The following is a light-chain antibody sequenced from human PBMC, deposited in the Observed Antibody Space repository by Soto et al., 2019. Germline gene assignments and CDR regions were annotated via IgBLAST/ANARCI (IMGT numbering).Light chain of an antibody. CDR2: GAS. CDR3: HQYDSSPLT. CDR1: QSVSSSY. V-gene: IGKV3-20*01. Sequence: EIVLTQSPGTLSLSPGERATLSCRASQSVSSSYLAWYQQKPGQAPRLLIYGASSRATGIPDRFSSSGSGTVSTLNFSRLGSEDFAVYYCHQYDSSPLTFGEGTKVEVK. J-gene: IGKJ4*01.